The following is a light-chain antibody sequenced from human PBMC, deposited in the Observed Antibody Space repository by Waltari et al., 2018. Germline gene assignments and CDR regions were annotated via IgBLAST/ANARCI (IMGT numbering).Light chain of an antibody. CDR3: QRSYSTPYT. CDR2: AAS. CDR1: QSITIY. Sequence: DIQMTQSPSSLSASVGDRVTITCRASQSITIYLNWYQQRPGKAPKLLIYAASSLQSGVPSSFSGSGSGTEFTLTISSLQPEDFATYYCQRSYSTPYTFGQGTKLEIK. V-gene: IGKV1-39*01. J-gene: IGKJ2*01.